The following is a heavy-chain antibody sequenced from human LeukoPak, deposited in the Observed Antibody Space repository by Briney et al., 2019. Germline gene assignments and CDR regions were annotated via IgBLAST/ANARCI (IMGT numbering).Heavy chain of an antibody. CDR1: GFRFNTFW. CDR2: IKQDGNEK. CDR3: ARDTLGEGEDANYAVYYFDC. V-gene: IGHV3-7*01. Sequence: GGSLRLSCAASGFRFNTFWMSWVRQAPGKGLEWVANIKQDGNEKYYADSVKGRFTISRDNGKNSLDLQMNSLRADDTAFYYCARDTLGEGEDANYAVYYFDCWGQGTLVTVSS. D-gene: IGHD4/OR15-4a*01. J-gene: IGHJ4*02.